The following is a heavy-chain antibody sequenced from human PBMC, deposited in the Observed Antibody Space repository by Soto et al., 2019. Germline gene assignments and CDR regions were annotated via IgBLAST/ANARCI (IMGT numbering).Heavy chain of an antibody. V-gene: IGHV3-48*02. J-gene: IGHJ4*02. D-gene: IGHD2-8*01. CDR3: VRDYQWSFDY. CDR1: GFTSTSYS. CDR2: LSGNSGAI. Sequence: EAQLVESGGGLVQPGGSLRLSCAASGFTSTSYSMNWIRQAPGKGLEWVSYLSGNSGAIYYADSVKGRFAISRDNAKNSLYLQMNSLRDEDTAVYYCVRDYQWSFDYWGQGILVTVSS.